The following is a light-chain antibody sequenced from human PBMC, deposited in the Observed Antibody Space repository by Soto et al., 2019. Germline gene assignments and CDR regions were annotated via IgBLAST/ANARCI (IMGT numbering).Light chain of an antibody. CDR1: SSDVGSYNL. V-gene: IGLV2-23*02. J-gene: IGLJ1*01. CDR2: EVS. Sequence: QSALTQPASVSGSPGQSITISCTGTSSDVGSYNLVSWYQQHPGKAPKLMIYEVSKRPSGVSNRFSGSKSGNTASLTISGLQAEDEADYYCCSYAGSSTYFFGTGT. CDR3: CSYAGSSTYF.